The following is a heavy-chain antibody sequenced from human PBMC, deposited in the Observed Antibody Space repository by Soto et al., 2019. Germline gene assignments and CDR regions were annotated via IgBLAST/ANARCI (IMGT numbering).Heavy chain of an antibody. V-gene: IGHV4-30-2*01. J-gene: IGHJ6*02. CDR3: ARDNPPATGTNYGMDV. Sequence: PSETLSLTCAVSGGSISSGGYSWSWIRQPPGKGLEWIGYIYHSGSTYYNPSLKSRVTISVDRSKNQFSLKLSAVTAADTAVYYYARDNPPATGTNYGMDVWGQGTTVTVSS. D-gene: IGHD1-1*01. CDR2: IYHSGST. CDR1: GGSISSGGYS.